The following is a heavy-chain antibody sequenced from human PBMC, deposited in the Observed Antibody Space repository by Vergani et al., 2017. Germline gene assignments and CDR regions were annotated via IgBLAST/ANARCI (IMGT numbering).Heavy chain of an antibody. CDR1: GGSISSSNW. CDR2: INHSGST. V-gene: IGHV4-4*02. D-gene: IGHD3-10*01. Sequence: QVQLPESGPGLVKPSGTLSLTCAVSGGSISSSNWWSWVRQPPGKGLEWIGEINHSGSTNYNPSLKSRVTISVDTSKNQFSLKLSSVTAADTAVYYCARVTITMVRGVMTHYYYYYMDVWGKGTTVTVSS. CDR3: ARVTITMVRGVMTHYYYYYMDV. J-gene: IGHJ6*03.